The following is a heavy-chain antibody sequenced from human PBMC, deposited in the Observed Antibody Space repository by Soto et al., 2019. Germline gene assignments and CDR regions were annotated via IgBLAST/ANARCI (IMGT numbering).Heavy chain of an antibody. J-gene: IGHJ6*02. V-gene: IGHV1-18*04. CDR1: GYTFTSYG. D-gene: IGHD3-3*01. CDR3: ARRDVLRLLEWPSYGMDV. CDR2: ISAYNGNT. Sequence: ASVKVSCKASGYTFTSYGINWVRQAPGQGLEWMGWISAYNGNTNYAQKLQGRVTMTTDTSTSTAYMGLRSLRSDDTAVYYCARRDVLRLLEWPSYGMDVWGQGTKVTVSS.